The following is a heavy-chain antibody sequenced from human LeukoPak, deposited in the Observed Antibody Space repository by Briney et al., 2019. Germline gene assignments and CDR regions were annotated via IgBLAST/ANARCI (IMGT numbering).Heavy chain of an antibody. Sequence: PSGTLSLTCTVSGGSISSSSYYWGWIRQPPGKGLEWIGSIYYGGSTNYNPTLKSRVTISVDTSKNQFSLKLSSVTAADTAVYYCASESGSYYYDAFDIWGQGTMVTVSS. CDR2: IYYGGST. CDR3: ASESGSYYYDAFDI. CDR1: GGSISSSSYY. V-gene: IGHV4-39*07. D-gene: IGHD1-26*01. J-gene: IGHJ3*02.